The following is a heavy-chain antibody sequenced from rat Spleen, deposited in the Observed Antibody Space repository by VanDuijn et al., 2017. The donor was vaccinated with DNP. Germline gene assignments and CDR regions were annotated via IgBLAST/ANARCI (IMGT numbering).Heavy chain of an antibody. J-gene: IGHJ3*01. CDR3: ARWSMAFAY. D-gene: IGHD4-2*01. Sequence: EVQLVESGGGLVQPGRSLKLSCAASGFTFSDYNMEWVRQAPKTGLEWVETSSYDGSSTYYRDSVKGRFTISRDNAKSTLYLQMDSLRSEDTSTYYCARWSMAFAYWGQGTLVTVSS. CDR1: GFTFSDYN. V-gene: IGHV5-7*01. CDR2: SSYDGSST.